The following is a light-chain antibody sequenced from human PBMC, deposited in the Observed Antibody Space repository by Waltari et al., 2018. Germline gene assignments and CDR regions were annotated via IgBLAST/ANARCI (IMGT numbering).Light chain of an antibody. CDR1: QGISNW. CDR2: GAS. J-gene: IGKJ3*01. CDR3: QQASSFPIT. V-gene: IGKV1-12*01. Sequence: DIQMTQSPSSVSASVGDRATITCRASQGISNWLAWYQQKPGKAPKLLIYGASSLQTGVPERFSGSGSGTEFTLTISSLQPEDFATYYCQQASSFPITFGPGTKVEIK.